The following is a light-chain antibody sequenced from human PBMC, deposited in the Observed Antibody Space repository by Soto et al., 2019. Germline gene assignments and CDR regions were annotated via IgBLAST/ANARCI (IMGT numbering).Light chain of an antibody. J-gene: IGKJ4*01. V-gene: IGKV1-5*01. CDR1: QSINNG. CDR2: DAS. Sequence: DIQMTQSPSTLSAYVGDKVTITCRAGQSINNGLAWYQQKPGKAPKLLIYDASSLESGIPSRFSGSGSGTEFTLTISSLQPDDFATYYCQQSESPPLTFGGGTKVEIK. CDR3: QQSESPPLT.